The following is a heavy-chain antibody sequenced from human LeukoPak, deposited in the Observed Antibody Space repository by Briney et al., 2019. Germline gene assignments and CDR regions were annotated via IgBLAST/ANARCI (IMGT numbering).Heavy chain of an antibody. CDR2: TYYRSKWYN. D-gene: IGHD2-2*01. J-gene: IGHJ5*02. CDR1: GDSVSSNSAA. Sequence: QTLSLTCANSGDSVSSNSAAWNWIRQPPSRGLEWLGRTYYRSKWYNDYAVSVKSRININPDTSKNQFSLQLNSVTPEDTAVYYCARDPYCSSTSCYLGWFDPWGQGTLVTVSS. V-gene: IGHV6-1*01. CDR3: ARDPYCSSTSCYLGWFDP.